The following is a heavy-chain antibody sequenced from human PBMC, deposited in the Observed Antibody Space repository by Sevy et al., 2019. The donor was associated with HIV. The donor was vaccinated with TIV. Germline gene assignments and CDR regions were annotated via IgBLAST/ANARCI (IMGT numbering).Heavy chain of an antibody. D-gene: IGHD2-15*01. Sequence: LSLTCAASGFTFSSYAMHWVRQAPGKGLEWVAVISYDGSNKYYADSVKGRFTISRDNSKNTLYLQMNSLRAEDTAVYYCARGGCSGGSCYSDTTGHYYYYGMDVWGQGTTVTVSS. CDR3: ARGGCSGGSCYSDTTGHYYYYGMDV. J-gene: IGHJ6*02. CDR1: GFTFSSYA. V-gene: IGHV3-30-3*01. CDR2: ISYDGSNK.